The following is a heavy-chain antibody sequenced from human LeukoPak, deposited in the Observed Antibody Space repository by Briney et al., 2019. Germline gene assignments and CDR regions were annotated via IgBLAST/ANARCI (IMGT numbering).Heavy chain of an antibody. CDR3: ARLSISYYYGSGSYSDY. CDR1: GFTFSSYS. Sequence: PGGSLRLSCAASGFTFSSYSMNWVRQAPGKGLEWVSSISSSSSYIYYADSVKGRFAISRDNAKNSLYLQMNSLRAEDTAVYYCARLSISYYYGSGSYSDYWGQGTLVTVSS. CDR2: ISSSSSYI. V-gene: IGHV3-21*01. D-gene: IGHD3-10*01. J-gene: IGHJ4*02.